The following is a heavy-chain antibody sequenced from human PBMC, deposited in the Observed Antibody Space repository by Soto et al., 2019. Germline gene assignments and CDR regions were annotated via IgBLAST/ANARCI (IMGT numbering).Heavy chain of an antibody. J-gene: IGHJ6*02. CDR1: GGSISRYY. V-gene: IGHV4-59*01. CDR3: ARDLWGYCGTDCYPLDV. CDR2: TYNTGRT. Sequence: SETLSLTCTVSGGSISRYYWSWIRQPPGKGLEWIGYTYNTGRTVYNPSFKSRVTISVDTSKNQFSLQLDSVTAADTAVYYCARDLWGYCGTDCYPLDVWGQGTTVTVS. D-gene: IGHD2-21*02.